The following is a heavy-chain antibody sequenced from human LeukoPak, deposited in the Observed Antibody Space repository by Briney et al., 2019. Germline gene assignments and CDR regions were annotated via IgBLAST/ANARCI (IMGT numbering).Heavy chain of an antibody. Sequence: GASVKVSCKASGYTFSSYGISWVRQAPGQGLEWMGWISAYNHNTNYAQKLQDRVTMTTDTSTSTAYMELRSLRSDDKAVYYCAREGVATIVDYWGQGTLVTVSS. V-gene: IGHV1-18*01. J-gene: IGHJ4*02. CDR1: GYTFSSYG. CDR2: ISAYNHNT. CDR3: AREGVATIVDY. D-gene: IGHD5-24*01.